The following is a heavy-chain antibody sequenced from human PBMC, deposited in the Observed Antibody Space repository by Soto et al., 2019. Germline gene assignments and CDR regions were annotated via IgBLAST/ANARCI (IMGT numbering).Heavy chain of an antibody. CDR2: ISGSGGST. V-gene: IGHV3-23*01. CDR1: GFTFSSYA. CDR3: ARRGPGTDFDY. D-gene: IGHD6-13*01. Sequence: EVPLLDSGGGLVQPGGSLRLSCAASGFTFSSYAMNWVRQAPGKGLEWVSVISGSGGSTYYADSVKGRFTISRDNSKNTLYLQMNSLRAEDTAVYYCARRGPGTDFDYWGQGTLVTVSS. J-gene: IGHJ4*02.